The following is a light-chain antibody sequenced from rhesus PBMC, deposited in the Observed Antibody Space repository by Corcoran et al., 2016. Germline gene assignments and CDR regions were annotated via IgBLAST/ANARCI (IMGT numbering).Light chain of an antibody. CDR1: QGISSS. CDR3: QQGDSKPRT. J-gene: IGKJ1*01. V-gene: IGKV1-32*04. Sequence: DIQMSQSPSSLSASVGDRVTITCRASQGISSSLNWYQPKPGKALNLLIYFAKRLASGVPSRFSGSGSGSEFTLTIASLHPEDSATYYCQQGDSKPRTFGQGTKVEFK. CDR2: FAK.